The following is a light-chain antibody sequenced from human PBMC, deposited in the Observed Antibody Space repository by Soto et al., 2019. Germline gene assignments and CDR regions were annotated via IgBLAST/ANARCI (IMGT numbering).Light chain of an antibody. CDR1: SSDVGGYNY. J-gene: IGLJ2*01. Sequence: QSALTQPASVSGSPGQSITISCTGTSSDVGGYNYVSWYQQHPGKAPKLTIYEVSNRPSGVSNRFSGSKSGNTASLTISGLQAGDEADYYCSSYRATPPHVLFGGGTKVTAL. V-gene: IGLV2-14*01. CDR3: SSYRATPPHVL. CDR2: EVS.